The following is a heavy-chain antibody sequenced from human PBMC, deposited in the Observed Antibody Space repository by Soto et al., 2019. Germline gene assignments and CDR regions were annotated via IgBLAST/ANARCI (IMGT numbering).Heavy chain of an antibody. D-gene: IGHD6-6*01. CDR2: INQDGRDK. V-gene: IGHV3-7*01. CDR1: GFTFRSYW. CDR3: AREPPYTRSSAL. J-gene: IGHJ4*02. Sequence: DVQLVESGGGLVQPGGSLRLSCAASGFTFRSYWMTWVRQAPGKGLEWVANINQDGRDKYYVDSVKGRFTISRDNAKNALNLQMNSLRAEDTAVYDCAREPPYTRSSALWGQGTLVTVSS.